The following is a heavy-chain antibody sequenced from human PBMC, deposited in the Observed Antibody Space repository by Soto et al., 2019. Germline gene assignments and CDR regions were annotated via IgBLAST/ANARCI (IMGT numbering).Heavy chain of an antibody. CDR1: GFTFSSYG. CDR3: ARDSTTIVVAPRFIDY. V-gene: IGHV3-33*01. Sequence: PVGSLRLSCAASGFTFSSYGMHWVRQAPGKGLEWVAVIWYDGSNKYYADSVKGRFTISRDNSKNTLYLQMNSLRAEDTAVYYCARDSTTIVVAPRFIDYWGQGTLVTVSS. D-gene: IGHD3-22*01. CDR2: IWYDGSNK. J-gene: IGHJ4*02.